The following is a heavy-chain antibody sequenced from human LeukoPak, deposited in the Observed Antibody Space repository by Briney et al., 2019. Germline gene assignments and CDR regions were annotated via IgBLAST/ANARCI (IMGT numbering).Heavy chain of an antibody. CDR3: TRENNYKVDY. D-gene: IGHD1-1*01. V-gene: IGHV3-7*01. CDR2: INLDGSQT. J-gene: IGHJ4*02. CDR1: RFTFSTYW. Sequence: GGSLRLSCAASRFTFSTYWMSWVRQSPGKGLEGVASINLDGSQTYYVDSVKGRFTISRDNAENSLYLQMNSLRVGDTAVYYCTRENNYKVDYWGQGTLVTVSS.